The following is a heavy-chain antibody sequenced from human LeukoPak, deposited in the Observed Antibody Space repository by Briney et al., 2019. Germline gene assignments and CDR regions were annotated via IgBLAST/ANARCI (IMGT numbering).Heavy chain of an antibody. CDR2: IYSGGST. D-gene: IGHD3-10*02. J-gene: IGHJ3*02. CDR3: ARVFGEPI. V-gene: IGHV3-66*01. CDR1: GGSISSYY. Sequence: ETLSLTCTVSGGSISSYYWSWVRQAPGKGLEWVSVIYSGGSTYYADSVRGRFTISRDNSKNTLYLQMNSLRAEDTAVYYCARVFGEPIWGQGTMVTVSS.